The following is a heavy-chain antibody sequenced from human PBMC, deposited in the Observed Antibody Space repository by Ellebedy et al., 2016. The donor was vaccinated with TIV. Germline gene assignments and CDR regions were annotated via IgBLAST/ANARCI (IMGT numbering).Heavy chain of an antibody. Sequence: AASVKVSCKASGGTFSSYAFSWVRQAPGQGLEWMGGIIPTSSTANYAQRFQGRVTITADESTSTAYMEVTSLTSDDTALYFCASGDFYGSETLGRFYYFYAMDVWGQGTTVTVSS. V-gene: IGHV1-69*13. CDR3: ASGDFYGSETLGRFYYFYAMDV. CDR1: GGTFSSYA. CDR2: IIPTSSTA. D-gene: IGHD3-10*01. J-gene: IGHJ6*02.